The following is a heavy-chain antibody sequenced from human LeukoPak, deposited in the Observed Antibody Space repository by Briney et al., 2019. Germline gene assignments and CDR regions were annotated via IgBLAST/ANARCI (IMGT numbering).Heavy chain of an antibody. D-gene: IGHD5-18*01. CDR1: VWTYISYA. V-gene: IGHV3-23*01. CDR3: AKGHVDTAMVFDY. CDR2: ISGSGGST. Sequence: GWALTQSCPSSVWTYISYAMSEVGQAPWKGLEGVSAISGSGGSTYYADTVKGRFTISRDNSKNTLYLQMNSLRAEDTAVYYCAKGHVDTAMVFDYWGQGTLVTVSS. J-gene: IGHJ4*02.